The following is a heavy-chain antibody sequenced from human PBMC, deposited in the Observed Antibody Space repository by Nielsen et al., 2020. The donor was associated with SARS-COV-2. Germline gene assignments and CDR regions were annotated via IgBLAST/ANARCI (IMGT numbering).Heavy chain of an antibody. D-gene: IGHD1-1*01. CDR2: ISYDGTNE. Sequence: GESLKISCAASGFTFSKFPMHWVRQAPGNGLEWLAIISYDGTNEHYADSVRGRFTVSRDNSKGTVFLQLNSLTVEDTAVYFCARETLDHTSSFVDHWGQGTLVTVSS. J-gene: IGHJ5*02. CDR1: GFTFSKFP. V-gene: IGHV3-30-3*01. CDR3: ARETLDHTSSFVDH.